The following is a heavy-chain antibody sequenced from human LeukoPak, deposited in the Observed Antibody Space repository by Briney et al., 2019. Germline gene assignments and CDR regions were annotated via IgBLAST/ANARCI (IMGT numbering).Heavy chain of an antibody. J-gene: IGHJ4*02. Sequence: GGSLRLSCAASGYTFSSHGLTWVRQAPGKGLEWVSTINGAGDNTYYAETVKGRFTISRDNAKNTLCLQMNSLRAEDTAVYFCAKRGVVIRVILVGFHKEAYYFDSWGQGALVTVSS. V-gene: IGHV3-23*01. CDR2: INGAGDNT. CDR3: AKRGVVIRVILVGFHKEAYYFDS. D-gene: IGHD3-10*01. CDR1: GYTFSSHG.